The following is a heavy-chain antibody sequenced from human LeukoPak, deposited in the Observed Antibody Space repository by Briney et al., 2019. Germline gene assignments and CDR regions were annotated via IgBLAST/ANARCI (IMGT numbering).Heavy chain of an antibody. V-gene: IGHV3-9*01. Sequence: GGSLRLSCAASGFTFDDYAMHWVRHAPGKGLEWVSGISWNSGSIGYADSVKGRFTISRDNAKNSLYLQMNSLRAEDTALYYCAKSEKGPGRGYESQPTGYYFDYWGQGTLVTVSS. J-gene: IGHJ4*02. D-gene: IGHD1-14*01. CDR2: ISWNSGSI. CDR3: AKSEKGPGRGYESQPTGYYFDY. CDR1: GFTFDDYA.